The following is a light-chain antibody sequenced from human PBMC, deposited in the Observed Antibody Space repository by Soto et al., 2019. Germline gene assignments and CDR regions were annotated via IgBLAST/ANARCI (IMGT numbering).Light chain of an antibody. CDR1: RSDVGGYNY. Sequence: QSALTQPASVSGSPGQSITISCTGTRSDVGGYNYVSWYQQHPGKAPKLMIYEVSNRPSGVSNRFSGSKSGNTASLTISGLQAEDEADYYCRSYTSSSPYVFGTGTKLTVL. CDR3: RSYTSSSPYV. CDR2: EVS. V-gene: IGLV2-14*01. J-gene: IGLJ1*01.